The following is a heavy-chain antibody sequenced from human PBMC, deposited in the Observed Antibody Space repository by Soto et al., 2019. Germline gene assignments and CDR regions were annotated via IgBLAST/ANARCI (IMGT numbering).Heavy chain of an antibody. D-gene: IGHD6-13*01. J-gene: IGHJ5*02. CDR1: GYTFTSYG. Sequence: ASVKVSCKASGYTFTSYGIHWVRQAPGQRLEWMGWINAANGDTKYSPKFQGRVTITRDTSASTAYMELSSLRSEDTAVYYCVRRHVSATGIDWFDPWGKGALVTX. CDR2: INAANGDT. V-gene: IGHV1-3*01. CDR3: VRRHVSATGIDWFDP.